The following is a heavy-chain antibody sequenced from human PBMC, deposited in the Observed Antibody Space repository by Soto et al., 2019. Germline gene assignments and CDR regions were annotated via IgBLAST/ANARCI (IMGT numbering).Heavy chain of an antibody. Sequence: PGGSLRLSCAASGFTFSSYDMHWVRQATGKGLEWVSAIGTAGDTYYPGSVKGRFTISRENAKNSLYLQMNSLRAGDTAVYYCARASGPLYFDYWAQGTLVTGSS. CDR1: GFTFSSYD. V-gene: IGHV3-13*01. CDR3: ARASGPLYFDY. J-gene: IGHJ4*02. CDR2: IGTAGDT. D-gene: IGHD2-15*01.